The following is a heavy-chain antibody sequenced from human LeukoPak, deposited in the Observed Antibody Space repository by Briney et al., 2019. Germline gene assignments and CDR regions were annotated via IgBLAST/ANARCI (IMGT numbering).Heavy chain of an antibody. V-gene: IGHV1-69*04. CDR1: GGTFSSYA. Sequence: ASVKVSCKASGGTFSSYAISWVRQAPGQGLEWMGRIIPILGIANYAQKFQGRVTITADKSTSTAYMELSSLRSEDTAVYYCASGSTAMADTFDYWGQGTLVTVSS. J-gene: IGHJ4*02. CDR2: IIPILGIA. CDR3: ASGSTAMADTFDY. D-gene: IGHD5-18*01.